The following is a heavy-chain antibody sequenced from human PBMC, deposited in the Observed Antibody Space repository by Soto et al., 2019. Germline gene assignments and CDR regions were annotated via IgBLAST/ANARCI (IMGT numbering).Heavy chain of an antibody. Sequence: KSSETLSLTCTVSVDSITTYYWNWIRQPAGKGLGWIGRIDASGNTNYNPSLNSRVTLSVDTSKKQFSLKLTSVTAADTAVYYCARFSNNWFQTEGMDVWGQGTTVTVSS. D-gene: IGHD1-1*01. V-gene: IGHV4-4*07. J-gene: IGHJ6*02. CDR1: VDSITTYY. CDR2: IDASGNT. CDR3: ARFSNNWFQTEGMDV.